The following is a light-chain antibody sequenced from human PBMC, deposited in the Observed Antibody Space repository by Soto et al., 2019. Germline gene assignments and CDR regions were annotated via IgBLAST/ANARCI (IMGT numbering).Light chain of an antibody. J-gene: IGKJ2*01. CDR3: QQSYEIPVT. CDR2: SAS. Sequence: DIQMTQSPSSLPASVGDRVTITCRASQTIRTSLNWYQQKPGKAPNLLIFSASSLHSGVPSRFSGTGSGTDFTLTISSLQPEDFATYFCQQSYEIPVTFGQGTKLEI. V-gene: IGKV1-39*01. CDR1: QTIRTS.